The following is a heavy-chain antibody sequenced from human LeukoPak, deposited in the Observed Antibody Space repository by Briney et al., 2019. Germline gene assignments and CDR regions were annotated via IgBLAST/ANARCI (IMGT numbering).Heavy chain of an antibody. CDR1: GGTFSSYA. V-gene: IGHV1-69*05. Sequence: ASVKVSCKASGGTFSSYAISWVRQAPGQGLEWMGRIIPIFGTANYAQKFQGRVTITTDESTSTAYMELSSLRSEDTAVYYCARSTVVVIRGEIGAFDIWGQGTMVTVSS. CDR3: ARSTVVVIRGEIGAFDI. CDR2: IIPIFGTA. J-gene: IGHJ3*02. D-gene: IGHD2-21*01.